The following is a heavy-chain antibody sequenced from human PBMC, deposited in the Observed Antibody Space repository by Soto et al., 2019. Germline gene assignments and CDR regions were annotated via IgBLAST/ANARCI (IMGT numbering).Heavy chain of an antibody. D-gene: IGHD2-15*01. CDR2: INPSGGST. CDR1: GYTFTSYY. Sequence: QVQLVQSGAEVKKPGASVKVSCKASGYTFTSYYMHWVRQAPGQGLEWMGIINPSGGSTSYAQKFQGSVTMTRDTSTSTVYMELSSLRSEDTAVYYCARDRYCSGGSCYSGDYYGMDVWGQGTTVTVSS. CDR3: ARDRYCSGGSCYSGDYYGMDV. J-gene: IGHJ6*02. V-gene: IGHV1-46*01.